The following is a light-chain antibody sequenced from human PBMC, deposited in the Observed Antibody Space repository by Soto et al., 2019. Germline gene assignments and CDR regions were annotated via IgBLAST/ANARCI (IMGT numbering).Light chain of an antibody. V-gene: IGKV1-5*03. CDR2: KAS. Sequence: DIQMTHSPATLSGSVGSRFNITCRASQTISSWLAWYQQKPGKAPKLLIYKASTLKSGVPSRFSGSGSGTEFTLTTSSLQPDDFATYYCQQYLTYSPLTFGGGTKVDIK. CDR1: QTISSW. J-gene: IGKJ4*01. CDR3: QQYLTYSPLT.